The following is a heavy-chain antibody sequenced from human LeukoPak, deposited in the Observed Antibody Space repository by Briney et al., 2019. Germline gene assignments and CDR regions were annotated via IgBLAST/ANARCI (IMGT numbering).Heavy chain of an antibody. CDR1: GFTFRYHA. Sequence: AGGCLRLSCAASGFTFRYHAMSWVRQAPGKGLEWLSTIISSADGTYYADSVKGRFTTSTDNSKKTLYLQMNSLRAEDTAVYYCEGGDSYASDAFDIWGQGTMVIVSS. V-gene: IGHV3-23*01. J-gene: IGHJ3*02. CDR3: EGGDSYASDAFDI. D-gene: IGHD2-21*02. CDR2: IISSADGT.